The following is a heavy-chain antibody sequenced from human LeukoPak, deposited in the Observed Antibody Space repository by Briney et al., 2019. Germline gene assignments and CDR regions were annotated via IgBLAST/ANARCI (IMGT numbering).Heavy chain of an antibody. J-gene: IGHJ4*02. Sequence: ASVKVSCKASGYTFTSYGFSWVRQAPGQGLEWMGWISAYNANTNYAQKLQGRVSMTTDTSTSTAYMELRSLSSDDTAVYYCARVSDNGSENFDQWGQGTLVTLSS. D-gene: IGHD3-10*01. CDR3: ARVSDNGSENFDQ. CDR1: GYTFTSYG. V-gene: IGHV1-18*01. CDR2: ISAYNANT.